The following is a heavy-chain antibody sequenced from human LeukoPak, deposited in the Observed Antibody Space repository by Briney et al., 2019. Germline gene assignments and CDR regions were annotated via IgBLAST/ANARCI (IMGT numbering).Heavy chain of an antibody. Sequence: GGSLTLPCAASGFTFSRYGMHWVRQAPGKGLEWVAVISYDGSNKYYADSVKGRFTISRDNSKNTLYLQMNSLRAEDTAVYYCAGSSPSLGYYGMDVWGQGTTVTVSS. CDR1: GFTFSRYG. D-gene: IGHD6-6*01. J-gene: IGHJ6*02. CDR2: ISYDGSNK. CDR3: AGSSPSLGYYGMDV. V-gene: IGHV3-30*03.